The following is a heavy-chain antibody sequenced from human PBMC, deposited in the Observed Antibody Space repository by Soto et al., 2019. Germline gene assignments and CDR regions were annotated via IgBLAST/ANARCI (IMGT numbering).Heavy chain of an antibody. J-gene: IGHJ4*02. CDR3: ATFHAGGGGRGQ. CDR2: FQHGGSS. CDR1: GDSVTSGSHH. Sequence: QVQLQESGPGLVKPSETLSLTCTVSGDSVTSGSHHWSWIRQPPGKGLEWVGQFQHGGSSNYNPSLESRLTISFDTSKNHFSLRLASVTAADTAVYYCATFHAGGGGRGQWGQGTLVTVSS. D-gene: IGHD2-21*01. V-gene: IGHV4-61*03.